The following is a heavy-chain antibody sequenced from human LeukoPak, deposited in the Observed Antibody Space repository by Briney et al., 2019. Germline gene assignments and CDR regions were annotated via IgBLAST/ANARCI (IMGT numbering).Heavy chain of an antibody. CDR1: GFTFSSYS. J-gene: IGHJ4*02. CDR2: IGSSISYI. D-gene: IGHD3-22*01. Sequence: GGSLRLSCAASGFTFSSYSMKWVRQAPGKGLEWVSFIGSSISYISYADSVKGRFTISRDNAKKSLYLQMNSLRAEDTAVYYCARDNYDNSGYYFDWGQGTLVTVSS. CDR3: ARDNYDNSGYYFD. V-gene: IGHV3-21*01.